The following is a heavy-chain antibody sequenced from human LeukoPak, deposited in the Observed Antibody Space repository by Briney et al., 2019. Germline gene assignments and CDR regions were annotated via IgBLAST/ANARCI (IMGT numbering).Heavy chain of an antibody. CDR1: GFSFSTYW. V-gene: IGHV3-7*03. Sequence: GGSLRLSCAASGFSFSTYWTVWVRQPRGGGLGWVANINQDGSEKNYVDSVKGRFTNYRDNAKSSLYLQMNSLRAEDTAVYYCAREWWLRNWGQGNLVTLAS. CDR2: INQDGSEK. CDR3: AREWWLRN. D-gene: IGHD5-12*01. J-gene: IGHJ4*02.